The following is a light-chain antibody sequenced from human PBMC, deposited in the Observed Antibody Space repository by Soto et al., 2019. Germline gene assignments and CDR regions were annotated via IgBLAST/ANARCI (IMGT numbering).Light chain of an antibody. CDR3: SSYTSINTLV. V-gene: IGLV2-14*01. J-gene: IGLJ1*01. Sequence: QSALTQPASVSGSPGQSITISCTGTSSDVGGYTYVSWYQQHPGTAPKLMIYEVTNRPSGVSIRFSGSKSGMTASLTISGLQAEDEADYYCSSYTSINTLVFGTGTKVTVL. CDR2: EVT. CDR1: SSDVGGYTY.